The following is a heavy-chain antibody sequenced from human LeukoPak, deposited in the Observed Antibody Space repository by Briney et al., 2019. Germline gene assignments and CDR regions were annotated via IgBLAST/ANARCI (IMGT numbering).Heavy chain of an antibody. CDR1: GYSISSGYY. CDR2: IYHSGST. Sequence: SETLSLTCAGSGYSISSGYYWGWIRQPPGKGLEWIGSIYHSGSTYYNPSLKSRVTISVDTSKNQFPLKLSSVTAADTAVYYCAREFGELSPYFDYWGQGTLVTVSS. V-gene: IGHV4-38-2*02. D-gene: IGHD3-10*01. CDR3: AREFGELSPYFDY. J-gene: IGHJ4*02.